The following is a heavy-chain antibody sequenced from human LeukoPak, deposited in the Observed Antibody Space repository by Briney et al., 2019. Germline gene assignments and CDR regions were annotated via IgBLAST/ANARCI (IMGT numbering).Heavy chain of an antibody. D-gene: IGHD3-3*01. CDR3: AREMLNGSGYFDY. J-gene: IGHJ4*02. V-gene: IGHV4-39*07. CDR2: IYYSGTT. CDR1: GGSISSGSYY. Sequence: SETLSLTCTVSGGSISSGSYYWRWIRQPAGKGLEWIGSIYYSGTTYYIPSLKSRVTISVDTSKNQFSLKLSSVTAADTAFYYCAREMLNGSGYFDYWGQGTLVTVSS.